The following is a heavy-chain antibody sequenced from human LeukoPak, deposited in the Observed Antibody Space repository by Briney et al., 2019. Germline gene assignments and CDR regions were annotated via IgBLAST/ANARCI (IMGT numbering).Heavy chain of an antibody. V-gene: IGHV3-33*06. CDR1: GFTFSSYG. D-gene: IGHD6-19*01. CDR3: AKSGGSSGWLY. CDR2: IWYDGSNK. J-gene: IGHJ4*02. Sequence: GGSLRLSCAASGFTFSSYGMHWVRQAPGKGLEWVAVIWYDGSNKYYADSVKGRFTISRDDSKNTLYLQMHSLRAEDTAVYYCAKSGGSSGWLYWGQGTLVTVSS.